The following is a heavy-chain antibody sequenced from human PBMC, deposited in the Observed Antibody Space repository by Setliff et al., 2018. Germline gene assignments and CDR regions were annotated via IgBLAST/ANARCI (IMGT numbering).Heavy chain of an antibody. D-gene: IGHD5-18*01. J-gene: IGHJ2*01. CDR1: GGSISSGGYY. V-gene: IGHV4-31*03. CDR2: IYYSGST. Sequence: SETLSLTCTVSGGSISSGGYYWSWIRQHPGKGLEWIGYIYYSGSTYYNPSLKSRVTISVDTSKNQFSLKLSSVTAADTAVYYCAREYIQLWSRSLWGYFDLWGRGTLVTVSS. CDR3: AREYIQLWSRSLWGYFDL.